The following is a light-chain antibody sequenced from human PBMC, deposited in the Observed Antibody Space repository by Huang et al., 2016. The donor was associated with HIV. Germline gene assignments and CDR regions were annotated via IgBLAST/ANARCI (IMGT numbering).Light chain of an antibody. J-gene: IGKJ4*01. CDR2: VAS. CDR3: MQAIQTPLT. CDR1: QSLLHRNGNNY. Sequence: DIVMTQSPLSLSVTPGEPASISCRSSQSLLHRNGNNYLDWYLQKPGQSPQLLIYVASSRASGIPDRFNGSGSGTDFTLKISRVEAEDVGVYYCMQAIQTPLTFGGGTKVEVK. V-gene: IGKV2-28*01.